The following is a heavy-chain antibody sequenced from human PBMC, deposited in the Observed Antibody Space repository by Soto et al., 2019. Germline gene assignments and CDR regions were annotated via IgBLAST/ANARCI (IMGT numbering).Heavy chain of an antibody. CDR3: GRGYYDSSAYPLVDY. CDR1: GFTFSHYD. CDR2: IVNTSTTV. Sequence: GGSLRLSCVVSGFTFSHYDMSWVRKAPGKGLEWVTYIVNTSTTVNYPPSLKGRFTISRDNAKNSLFLEVTSLTAEDTAVYYCGRGYYDSSAYPLVDYWGAGTPVTVSS. D-gene: IGHD3-22*01. J-gene: IGHJ4*02. V-gene: IGHV3-48*03.